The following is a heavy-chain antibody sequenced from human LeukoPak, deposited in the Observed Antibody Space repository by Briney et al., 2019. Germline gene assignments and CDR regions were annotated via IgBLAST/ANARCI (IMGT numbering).Heavy chain of an antibody. V-gene: IGHV3-23*01. Sequence: GGSLRLSCAASGFTFSSYAVSWVRQAPGKGLEWVSAISGSGGSTYYADSVKGRFTISRDNSKNTLYLQMNSLRAEDTAVYYCAKGLGYDFWSGYWGGYFDYWGQGTLVTVSS. CDR1: GFTFSSYA. CDR2: ISGSGGST. J-gene: IGHJ4*02. CDR3: AKGLGYDFWSGYWGGYFDY. D-gene: IGHD3-3*01.